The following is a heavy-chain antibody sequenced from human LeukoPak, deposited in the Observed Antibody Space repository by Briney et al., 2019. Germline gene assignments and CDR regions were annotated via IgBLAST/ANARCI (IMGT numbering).Heavy chain of an antibody. CDR3: ARDRYSYGLGDAFDT. D-gene: IGHD5-18*01. CDR2: IYTSGST. CDR1: GGSISSGSYY. V-gene: IGHV4-61*02. Sequence: PSETLSLTCTVSGGSISSGSYYWSWIRQPAGKGLEWIGRIYTSGSTNYNPSLKSRVTISVDTSKNQFSLKLSSVTAADTAVYYCARDRYSYGLGDAFDTWGQGTMVTVSS. J-gene: IGHJ3*02.